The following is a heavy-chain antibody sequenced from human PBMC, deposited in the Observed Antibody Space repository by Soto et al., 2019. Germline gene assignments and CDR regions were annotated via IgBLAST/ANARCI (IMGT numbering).Heavy chain of an antibody. V-gene: IGHV3-23*01. CDR3: AKGPAPTLYGDYVSYYIDY. CDR2: ISGGSGTT. CDR1: GFPFSSYA. Sequence: LRLSCAASGFPFSSYAMNWVRQAPGKGLEWVSGISGGSGTTYYADSVKGRFTISRDNSKNTLYLQMNSLRADDTAVYYCAKGPAPTLYGDYVSYYIDYWGQGTLVTVSS. D-gene: IGHD4-17*01. J-gene: IGHJ4*02.